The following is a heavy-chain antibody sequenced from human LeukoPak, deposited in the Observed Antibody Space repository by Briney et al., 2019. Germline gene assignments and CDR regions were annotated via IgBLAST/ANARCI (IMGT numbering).Heavy chain of an antibody. CDR2: IYYSGST. V-gene: IGHV4-59*08. CDR1: GGSISSYY. CDR3: ARRIAAAGTFYFDY. J-gene: IGHJ4*02. Sequence: SETLSLTCTVSGGSISSYYWSWIRQPPGKGLEWIGYIYYSGSTNYNPSLKSRVTISADTPKNQFSLKLSSVTAADTAVYYCARRIAAAGTFYFDYWGQGTLVTVSS. D-gene: IGHD6-13*01.